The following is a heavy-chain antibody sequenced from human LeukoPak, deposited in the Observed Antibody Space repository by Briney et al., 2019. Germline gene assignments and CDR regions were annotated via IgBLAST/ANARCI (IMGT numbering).Heavy chain of an antibody. J-gene: IGHJ3*01. CDR1: GFIFRGYE. V-gene: IGHV3-48*03. D-gene: IGHD3-16*02. Sequence: GGSLRLSCVTSGFIFRGYEMNWVRQASRKGLEWVAYTNSSGGTIYYADSVRGRFTISRHNAKSLLFLQMYVLRVEDTAVYFCARDHELSDGFGVWGQGTMVTVSS. CDR2: TNSSGGTI. CDR3: ARDHELSDGFGV.